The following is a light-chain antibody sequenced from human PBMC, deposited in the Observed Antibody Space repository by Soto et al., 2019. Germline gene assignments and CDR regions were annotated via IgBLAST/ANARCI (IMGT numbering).Light chain of an antibody. V-gene: IGKV3-11*01. J-gene: IGKJ5*01. CDR1: QSVSSN. CDR2: GAS. CDR3: LHRMNWPLT. Sequence: EIVFRQCPSTLSVSPGERATLYCRASQSVSSNLAWYQQKPGQAPRLLIYGASSRATGIPDRFSGSGSGTDFTLTISSLEPEDFGVYYCLHRMNWPLTFGQGTRLEIK.